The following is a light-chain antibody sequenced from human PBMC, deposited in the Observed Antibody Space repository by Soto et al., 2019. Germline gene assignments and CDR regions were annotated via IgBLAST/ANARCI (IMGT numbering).Light chain of an antibody. V-gene: IGKV3-15*01. CDR1: QSVSRN. CDR3: QQYNNWPLT. Sequence: EIVMTQSPATLSVSPGERATLSCRASQSVSRNLAWYQQKPGQAPRLLIYGASTRATGIPARFSGSGSGTEFTLTISILQSEDFAVYYCQQYNNWPLTFGGGTKVEIK. J-gene: IGKJ4*01. CDR2: GAS.